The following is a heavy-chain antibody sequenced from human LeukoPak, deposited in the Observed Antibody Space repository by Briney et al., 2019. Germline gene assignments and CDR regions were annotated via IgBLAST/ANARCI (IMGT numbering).Heavy chain of an antibody. CDR2: AYFNRIT. J-gene: IGHJ4*02. Sequence: SATLSLTCTVSGVSITSHFWSWIRQSPGQGLEWIGYAYFNRITNYNPSLKSRVTISVDTSKNQFSLRLSSVTAADTAVYYCARDEGSPGALDHWGQGTLVTVSS. CDR1: GVSITSHF. CDR3: ARDEGSPGALDH. D-gene: IGHD3-10*01. V-gene: IGHV4-59*11.